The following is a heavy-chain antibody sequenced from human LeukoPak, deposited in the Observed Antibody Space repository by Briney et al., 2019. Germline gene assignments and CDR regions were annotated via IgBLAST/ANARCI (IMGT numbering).Heavy chain of an antibody. V-gene: IGHV1-18*01. CDR3: ARDSGGIRFLEWLPNYYYYYMDA. CDR2: ISAYNGNA. D-gene: IGHD3-3*01. CDR1: GYTFTSYG. J-gene: IGHJ6*03. Sequence: GASVKVSCKASGYTFTSYGISWVRQAPGQGLEWMGWISAYNGNANYAQKLQGRVTMTTDTSTSTAYMELRSLRSDDTAVYYCARDSGGIRFLEWLPNYYYYYMDAWGKGTTVTVSS.